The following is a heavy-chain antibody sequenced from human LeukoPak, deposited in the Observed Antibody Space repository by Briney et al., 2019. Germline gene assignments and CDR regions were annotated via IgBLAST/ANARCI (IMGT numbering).Heavy chain of an antibody. CDR3: ARGILYYDILTGYLLYYFDY. D-gene: IGHD3-9*01. Sequence: SETLSLTCAVSGGSISSGSYYWSWIRQPAGKGLEWIGRIYTSGSTNYNPSLKSRVTISVDTSKNQFSLKLSSVTAADTAVYYCARGILYYDILTGYLLYYFDYWGQGTLVTVSS. CDR2: IYTSGST. CDR1: GGSISSGSYY. J-gene: IGHJ4*02. V-gene: IGHV4-61*02.